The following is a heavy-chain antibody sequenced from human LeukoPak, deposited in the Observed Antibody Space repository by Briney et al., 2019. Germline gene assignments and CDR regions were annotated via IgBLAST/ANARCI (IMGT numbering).Heavy chain of an antibody. CDR3: AREGSIFGAPDAFDI. D-gene: IGHD3-9*01. CDR1: GFTFSSYG. J-gene: IGHJ3*02. CDR2: IRYDGSNK. Sequence: SGGSLRLSCAASGFTFSSYGIHWVRQAPGKGLEWVAFIRYDGSNKYYADSVKGRFTISRDNAKNSLYLQMNSLRAEDTAVYYCAREGSIFGAPDAFDIWGQGTMVTVSS. V-gene: IGHV3-30*02.